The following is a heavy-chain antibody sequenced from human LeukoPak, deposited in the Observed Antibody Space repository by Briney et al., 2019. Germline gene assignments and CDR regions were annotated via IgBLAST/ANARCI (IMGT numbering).Heavy chain of an antibody. CDR1: GFTFSSYA. D-gene: IGHD5-12*01. CDR3: AKPLIVATINGAFDI. V-gene: IGHV3-23*01. CDR2: ISGSGGST. Sequence: PGGSLRLSCAASGFTFSSYAMSWVRQAPGKGLEWVSAISGSGGSTHYADSVKGRFTISRDNSKNTLYLQMNSLRAEDTAVYYCAKPLIVATINGAFDIWGQGTMVTVSS. J-gene: IGHJ3*02.